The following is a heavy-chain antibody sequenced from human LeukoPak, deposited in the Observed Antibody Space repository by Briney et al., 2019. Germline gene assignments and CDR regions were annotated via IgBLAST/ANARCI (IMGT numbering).Heavy chain of an antibody. J-gene: IGHJ6*02. CDR3: ARLTREDGVDV. Sequence: PETLSPTCNVSGGSTNGYYWTWIRQPHGKGLEGVGYMFYNGNTNYNPSLKSRVTISVDTTKGQISLRLTSVTAADTGVYHCARLTREDGVDVWGQGTTVTVSS. CDR2: MFYNGNT. CDR1: GGSTNGYY. V-gene: IGHV4-59*01.